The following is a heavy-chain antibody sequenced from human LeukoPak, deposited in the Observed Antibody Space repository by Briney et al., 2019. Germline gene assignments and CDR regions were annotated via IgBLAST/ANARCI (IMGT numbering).Heavy chain of an antibody. CDR3: ARGAAGAARQFDY. D-gene: IGHD6-6*01. CDR1: GYTFPGYY. Sequence: VASVKVSCKASGYTFPGYYMHWVRQAPGQGLEWMGWINPNSGGTNYAQKFQGRVTMTRDTSISTAYMELSRLRSDDTAVYYCARGAAGAARQFDYWGQGTLVTVSS. J-gene: IGHJ4*02. V-gene: IGHV1-2*02. CDR2: INPNSGGT.